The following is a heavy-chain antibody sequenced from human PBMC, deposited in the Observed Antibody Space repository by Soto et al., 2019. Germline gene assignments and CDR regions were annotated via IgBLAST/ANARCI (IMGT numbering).Heavy chain of an antibody. V-gene: IGHV4-39*01. Sequence: SETLSLTYTVSGGSISSSSYYWGWIRQPPGKGLEWIGSIYYSGSTYYNPSLKSRVTISVDTSKNQFSLKLSSVTAADTAVYYCASFGYLPHIRIAAAGTLFDYWGQGTLVTVSS. CDR2: IYYSGST. J-gene: IGHJ4*02. D-gene: IGHD6-13*01. CDR1: GGSISSSSYY. CDR3: ASFGYLPHIRIAAAGTLFDY.